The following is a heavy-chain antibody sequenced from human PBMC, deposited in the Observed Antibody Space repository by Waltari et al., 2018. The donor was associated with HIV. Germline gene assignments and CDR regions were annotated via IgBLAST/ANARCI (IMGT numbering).Heavy chain of an antibody. CDR3: ASSGRGIVADY. CDR1: GGSFRSVEHY. Sequence: QVQLQQSGPGLVKPSQTLSLSCTVSGGSFRSVEHYWRCIRQPPGEGLEWIEYIYYSGSTYYNPSLKSRVTISVDTSKNQFSLKLSSVTAADTAVYYCASSGRGIVADYWGQGTLVTVSS. J-gene: IGHJ4*02. CDR2: IYYSGST. D-gene: IGHD6-13*01. V-gene: IGHV4-30-4*01.